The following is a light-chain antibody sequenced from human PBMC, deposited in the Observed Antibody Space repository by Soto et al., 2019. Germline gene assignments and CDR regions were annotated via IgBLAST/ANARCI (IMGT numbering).Light chain of an antibody. CDR1: QNVNNR. Sequence: EIVMTQSPAMLSVSPGERATLSCRASQNVNNRLAWYQQKAGQPPRLLIYGASTRATGIPARFSGSGSGTEFTLTISSLQSEDFAVYYCQHFNRWPLLFGQGTKV. J-gene: IGKJ1*01. CDR2: GAS. CDR3: QHFNRWPLL. V-gene: IGKV3-15*01.